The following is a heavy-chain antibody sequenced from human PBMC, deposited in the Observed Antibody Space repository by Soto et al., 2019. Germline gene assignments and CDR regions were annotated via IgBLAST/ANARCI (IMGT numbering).Heavy chain of an antibody. Sequence: QVQLQESGPGLVKPSQTLSLTCTVSGVSISSGDYYWSWIRQHPGKGLEWIGYIYYSGSTGYNPSLKSRLXIXLXXSKNQFSLKLSSVTAADTAVYYCAREGYNYNGMDVWGQGTTVTVSS. J-gene: IGHJ6*02. CDR2: IYYSGST. V-gene: IGHV4-30-4*01. CDR1: GVSISSGDYY. CDR3: AREGYNYNGMDV. D-gene: IGHD3-10*01.